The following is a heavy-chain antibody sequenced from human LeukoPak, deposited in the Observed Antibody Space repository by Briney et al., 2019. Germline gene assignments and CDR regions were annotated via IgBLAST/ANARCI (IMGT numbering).Heavy chain of an antibody. CDR3: AREGPIAAAGTLFDY. CDR2: ISYDGSNK. Sequence: GGSLRLSCAASGFTFSNYAMSWVRQAPGKGLEWVAVISYDGSNKYYADSVKGRFTISRDNSKNTLYLQMNSLRAEDTAVYYCAREGPIAAAGTLFDYWGQGTLVTVSS. V-gene: IGHV3-30-3*01. D-gene: IGHD6-13*01. CDR1: GFTFSNYA. J-gene: IGHJ4*02.